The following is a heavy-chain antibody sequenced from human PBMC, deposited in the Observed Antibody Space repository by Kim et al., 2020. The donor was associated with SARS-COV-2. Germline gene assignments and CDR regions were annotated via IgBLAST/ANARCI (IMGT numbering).Heavy chain of an antibody. Sequence: GGSLRLSCAASGFTFSNAWMSWVRQAPGKGLEWVGRIKSKTDGGTTDYAAPVKGRFTISRDDSKNTLYLQMNSLKTEDTAVYYCTTDLHSGMVATRWLSFDYWGQGTLVTVSS. CDR1: GFTFSNAW. J-gene: IGHJ4*02. CDR3: TTDLHSGMVATRWLSFDY. D-gene: IGHD5-12*01. V-gene: IGHV3-15*01. CDR2: IKSKTDGGTT.